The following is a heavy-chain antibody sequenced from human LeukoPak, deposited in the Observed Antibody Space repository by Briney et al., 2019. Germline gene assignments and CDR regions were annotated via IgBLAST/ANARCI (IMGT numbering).Heavy chain of an antibody. D-gene: IGHD2-2*01. CDR2: IYPGDSDT. Sequence: GESLKISCKGSGYSFTSYWISWVRQMPGKGLEWMGIIYPGDSDTRYSPSFQGQVTISADKSISTAYLQWSSLKASDTAMYYCARQVGYCSSTSCLGNWFDPWGQGTLVTVSS. CDR1: GYSFTSYW. J-gene: IGHJ5*02. CDR3: ARQVGYCSSTSCLGNWFDP. V-gene: IGHV5-51*01.